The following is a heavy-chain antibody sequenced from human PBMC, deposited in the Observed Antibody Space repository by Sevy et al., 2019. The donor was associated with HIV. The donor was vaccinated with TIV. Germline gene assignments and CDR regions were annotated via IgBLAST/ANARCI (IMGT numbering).Heavy chain of an antibody. J-gene: IGHJ4*02. CDR1: GGSISSYY. D-gene: IGHD3-10*01. Sequence: SETLSLTCTVSGGSISSYYWSWIRQPAGKGLEWIGRIYTSGSTNYNPSLKSRVTMSVDTSKNQFSLKLSSVTAADTAVYYCARVNPRLGYYGSGTLDFDYWGQGTLVTVSS. CDR3: ARVNPRLGYYGSGTLDFDY. V-gene: IGHV4-4*07. CDR2: IYTSGST.